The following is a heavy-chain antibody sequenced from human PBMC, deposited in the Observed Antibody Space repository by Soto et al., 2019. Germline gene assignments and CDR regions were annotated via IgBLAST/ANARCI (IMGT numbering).Heavy chain of an antibody. Sequence: EVQLVESGGGLVQPGGSLRLSCVASGFTFSDYWMHWARQTPGKGLIWISRIHNDGRSTDNAHSVQGRFTISRDNARNTLYLPMNSLRAEDTAVYYCAISTWQNDFDSWGQGTLVTVSS. J-gene: IGHJ4*02. V-gene: IGHV3-74*01. CDR2: IHNDGRST. CDR1: GFTFSDYW. D-gene: IGHD2-15*01. CDR3: AISTWQNDFDS.